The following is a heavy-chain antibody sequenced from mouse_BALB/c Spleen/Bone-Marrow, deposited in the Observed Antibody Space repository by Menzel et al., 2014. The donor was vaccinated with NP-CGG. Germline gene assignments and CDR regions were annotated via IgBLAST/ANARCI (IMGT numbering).Heavy chain of an antibody. CDR2: IDPANGNT. CDR1: GFNIKDTY. CDR3: ARNGNYGAWFAY. D-gene: IGHD2-1*01. V-gene: IGHV14-3*02. J-gene: IGHJ3*01. Sequence: EVKLMESGAELVKPGASVKLSCTASGFNIKDTYTHWVKQRPEQGLEWIGRIDPANGNTKYDPKFQGKATITADTSSNTAYLQLSSLTSEDTAVYYCARNGNYGAWFAYWGQGTLVTVSA.